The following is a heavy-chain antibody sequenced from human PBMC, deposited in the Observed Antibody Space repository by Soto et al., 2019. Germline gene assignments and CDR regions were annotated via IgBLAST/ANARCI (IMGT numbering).Heavy chain of an antibody. V-gene: IGHV1-46*01. CDR3: ARDLYSSSWYRNGFDD. CDR2: INPSGGST. CDR1: GYTFTSYY. J-gene: IGHJ4*02. Sequence: ASVKVSCKASGYTFTSYYMHWVRQAPGQGLEWMGIINPSGGSTSYAQKFQGRVTMTRDTSTSTVYMELSSLRSEDTAVYYCARDLYSSSWYRNGFDDWGQGTLVTVSS. D-gene: IGHD6-13*01.